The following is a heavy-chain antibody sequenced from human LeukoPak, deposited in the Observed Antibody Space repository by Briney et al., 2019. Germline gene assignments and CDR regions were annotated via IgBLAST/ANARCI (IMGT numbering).Heavy chain of an antibody. CDR2: ISSSSSTI. V-gene: IGHV3-48*01. Sequence: PGGSLRLSCAASGFTFSSYSMNWVRQAPGKGLEWVSCISSSSSTIYYADSVKGRFTISRDNAKNSLYLQMNSLRAEDTAVYYCARDLSLAHYYGSGSYYTGADWGQGTLVTVSS. CDR1: GFTFSSYS. CDR3: ARDLSLAHYYGSGSYYTGAD. D-gene: IGHD3-10*01. J-gene: IGHJ4*02.